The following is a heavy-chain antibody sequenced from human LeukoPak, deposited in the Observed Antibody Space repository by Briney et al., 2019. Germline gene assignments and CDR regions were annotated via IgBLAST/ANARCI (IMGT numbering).Heavy chain of an antibody. CDR1: GFTFSNAW. J-gene: IGHJ4*02. V-gene: IGHV3-15*01. CDR2: IKSKTDGGTT. CDR3: TTDLSVSPELDFDY. Sequence: PGGSLRLSCAASGFTFSNAWMSWVRQAPGKGLEWVGRIKSKTDGGTTDYAAPVKGKFTISRDDSKNTLYLQMNSLKTEDTAVYYCTTDLSVSPELDFDYWGQGTLVTVSS. D-gene: IGHD1-7*01.